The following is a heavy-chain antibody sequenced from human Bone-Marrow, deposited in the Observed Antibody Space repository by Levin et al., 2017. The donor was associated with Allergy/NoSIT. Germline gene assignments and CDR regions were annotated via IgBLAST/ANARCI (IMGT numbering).Heavy chain of an antibody. CDR3: ARDAPFTLHAFDI. Sequence: PGGSLRLSCAASLFIFITYIINFFLHSPLKGLEWVSSIYSSSTNIYYADSVKGRFTISRDDAKNSLYLQMNSLRAEDTAVYYCARDAPFTLHAFDIWGQGTMVTVSS. D-gene: IGHD2/OR15-2a*01. J-gene: IGHJ3*02. V-gene: IGHV3-21*01. CDR2: IYSSSTNI. CDR1: LFIFITYI.